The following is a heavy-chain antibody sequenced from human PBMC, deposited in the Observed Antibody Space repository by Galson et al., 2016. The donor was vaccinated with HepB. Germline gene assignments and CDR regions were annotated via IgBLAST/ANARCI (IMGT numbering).Heavy chain of an antibody. CDR2: ISYDGSNK. CDR3: AKGGSYWGYYYGMDV. Sequence: SLRLSCAASGFTFSSYGMHWVRQAPGKGLEWVAVISYDGSNKYYADSVKGRFTISRDNSKNTLYLQMNSLRAGDTAVYYCAKGGSYWGYYYGMDVWGQGTTVTVSS. V-gene: IGHV3-30*18. J-gene: IGHJ6*02. CDR1: GFTFSSYG. D-gene: IGHD1-26*01.